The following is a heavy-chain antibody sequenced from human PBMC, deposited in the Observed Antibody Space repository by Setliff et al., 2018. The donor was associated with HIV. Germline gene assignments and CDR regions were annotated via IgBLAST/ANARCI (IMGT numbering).Heavy chain of an antibody. CDR3: ARDLVVRGHFDY. CDR2: SGRGGNV. D-gene: IGHD2-15*01. CDR1: GFTFSSFV. Sequence: GSLRLSCAASGFTFSSFVMNWVRQAPGKGLEWVSGSGRGGNVYYADSVKGRFTISRDNSKNTMYLQMSSLRAEDTAVYYCARDLVVRGHFDYWGHGTLVTVSS. J-gene: IGHJ4*01. V-gene: IGHV3-23*01.